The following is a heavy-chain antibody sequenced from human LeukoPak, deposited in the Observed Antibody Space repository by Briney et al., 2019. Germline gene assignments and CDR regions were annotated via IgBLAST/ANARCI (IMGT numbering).Heavy chain of an antibody. CDR2: ISSSSSYI. CDR3: ARQGYCSSASCLDAFDI. Sequence: PGGSLRLSRAASGFTFSSYSMNWVRQAPGKGLEWVSSISSSSSYIYYADSVKGRFTISRDNAKNSLYLQMNSLRAEDTAVYYCARQGYCSSASCLDAFDIWGQGTMVTVSS. V-gene: IGHV3-21*01. J-gene: IGHJ3*02. CDR1: GFTFSSYS. D-gene: IGHD2-2*01.